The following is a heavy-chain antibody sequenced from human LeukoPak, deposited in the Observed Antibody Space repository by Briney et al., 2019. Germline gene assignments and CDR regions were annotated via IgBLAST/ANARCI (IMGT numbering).Heavy chain of an antibody. CDR1: GYTFRSYG. CDR2: ISGGGAYT. V-gene: IGHV3-23*01. Sequence: PGGSLRLFRGASGYTFRSYGTRGVREASGKGLECGYGISGGGAYTDYADSVKGRFTISRDNYKNTLYLQMNSLRVEDTAVYYCAKGNKDSGSYYFDYWGQGTLVTVSS. J-gene: IGHJ4*02. CDR3: AKGNKDSGSYYFDY. D-gene: IGHD1-26*01.